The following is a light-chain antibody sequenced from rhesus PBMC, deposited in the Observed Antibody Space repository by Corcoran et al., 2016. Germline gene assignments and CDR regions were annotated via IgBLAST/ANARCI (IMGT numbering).Light chain of an antibody. CDR3: QQYSSRPRT. CDR2: TAP. CDR1: QGISSW. V-gene: IGKV1-22*01. J-gene: IGKJ1*01. Sequence: DIQMTQSPSSLSASVGDTVTITCRASQGISSWLAWYQPKPGKAPKLLIYTAPSLQSGVPARFSGSGSGTDFTLTISSLQSEDFATYYCQQYSSRPRTFGQGTKVEIK.